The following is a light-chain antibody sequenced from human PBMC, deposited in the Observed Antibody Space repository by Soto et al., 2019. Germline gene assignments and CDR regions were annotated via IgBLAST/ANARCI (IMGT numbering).Light chain of an antibody. Sequence: EIVLTQSPGTLSLSPGERATLSCRASQSVSSSYLAWYQQKPGQAPRLLIYGASSRATGIPDRFSGSGSGTDFTLTISRLEPEDFAVYYCHQYDHWPQTFGQGTKVDIK. V-gene: IGKV3-20*01. CDR3: HQYDHWPQT. CDR2: GAS. CDR1: QSVSSSY. J-gene: IGKJ1*01.